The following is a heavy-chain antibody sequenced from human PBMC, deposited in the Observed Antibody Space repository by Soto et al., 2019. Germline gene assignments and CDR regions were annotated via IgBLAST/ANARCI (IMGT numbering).Heavy chain of an antibody. J-gene: IGHJ6*03. CDR3: ARDRLAARPYYYMDV. D-gene: IGHD6-6*01. CDR1: GDSVSSNSAA. CDR2: TYYRSRWYN. V-gene: IGHV6-1*01. Sequence: SQTLSLTCAISGDSVSSNSAAWNWIRQSPSRGLEWLGRTYYRSRWYNDYAVSVKSRITVNPDTSKNQFSLQMNSLRAEDTAVYYCARDRLAARPYYYMDVWGKGTTVTVSS.